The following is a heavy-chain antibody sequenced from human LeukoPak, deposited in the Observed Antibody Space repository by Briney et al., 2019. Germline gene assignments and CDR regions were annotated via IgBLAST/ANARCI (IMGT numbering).Heavy chain of an antibody. V-gene: IGHV3-23*01. CDR1: GFTFSSYA. Sequence: GGSLRLSCAASGFTFSSYAMSWVRQAPGKGLEWVSDISDSGASTYYADSVKGRFTISRDNSKNTLSLQMNSLRAEDTAVYYCAKGGGSSCYSTIDCWGQGTLVTVSS. CDR3: AKGGGSSCYSTIDC. CDR2: ISDSGAST. J-gene: IGHJ4*02. D-gene: IGHD2-15*01.